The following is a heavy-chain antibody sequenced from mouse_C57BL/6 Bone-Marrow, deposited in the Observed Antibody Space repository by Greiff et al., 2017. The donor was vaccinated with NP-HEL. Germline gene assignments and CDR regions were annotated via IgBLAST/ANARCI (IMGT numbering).Heavy chain of an antibody. D-gene: IGHD1-1*01. CDR3: ARKGDYYGSSYGGFAY. J-gene: IGHJ3*01. CDR1: GFSLTSYG. CDR2: IWSGGST. V-gene: IGHV2-2*01. Sequence: VQLVESGPGLVQPSQCLSITCTVSGFSLTSYGVHWVRQSPGKGLEWLGVIWSGGSTDYNAAFISRLSISKDNSKSQVFFKMNSLQADDTAIYYCARKGDYYGSSYGGFAYWGQGTLVTVSA.